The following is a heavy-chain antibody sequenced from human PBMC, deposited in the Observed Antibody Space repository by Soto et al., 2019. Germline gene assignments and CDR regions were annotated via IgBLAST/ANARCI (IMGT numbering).Heavy chain of an antibody. Sequence: GASVKVSCKASGYTFTSYGISWGRQAPGQGLEWMGWISAYNGNTNYAQKLQGRVTMTTDTSTSTAYMDLRSLRSDDTAVYYCARAGYCSGGRCYTLSYWARGTLVIVSS. CDR3: ARAGYCSGGRCYTLSY. D-gene: IGHD2-15*01. CDR2: ISAYNGNT. J-gene: IGHJ4*02. CDR1: GYTFTSYG. V-gene: IGHV1-18*04.